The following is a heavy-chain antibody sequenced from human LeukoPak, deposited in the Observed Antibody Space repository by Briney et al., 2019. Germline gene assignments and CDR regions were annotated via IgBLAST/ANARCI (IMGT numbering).Heavy chain of an antibody. CDR2: ITGSGSTI. D-gene: IGHD3-10*01. CDR1: GFTFSDYY. V-gene: IGHV3-11*04. J-gene: IGHJ4*02. CDR3: ARALWFGETFPAY. Sequence: PGGSLRLSCEASGFTFSDYYMSWIRQAPGKGLEWVSYITGSGSTIYYADSVKGRFTISRDNAKNSLYLQMNSLRAEDTAVYYCARALWFGETFPAYWGQGTLVTVSS.